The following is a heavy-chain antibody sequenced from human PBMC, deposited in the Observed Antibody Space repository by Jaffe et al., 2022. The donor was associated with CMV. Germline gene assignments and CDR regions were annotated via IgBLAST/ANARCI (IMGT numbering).Heavy chain of an antibody. CDR3: AKSPTQQQLVDNWFDP. J-gene: IGHJ5*02. D-gene: IGHD6-13*01. Sequence: EVQLVESGGGLVQPGRSLRLSCAASGFTFDDYAMHWVRQAPGKGLEWVSGISWNSGSIGYADSVKGRFTISRDNAKNSLYLQMNSLRAEDTALYYCAKSPTQQQLVDNWFDPWGQGTLVTVSS. V-gene: IGHV3-9*01. CDR2: ISWNSGSI. CDR1: GFTFDDYA.